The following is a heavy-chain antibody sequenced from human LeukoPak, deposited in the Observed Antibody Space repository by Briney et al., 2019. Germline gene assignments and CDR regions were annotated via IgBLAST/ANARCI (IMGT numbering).Heavy chain of an antibody. V-gene: IGHV1-18*01. CDR1: GYNFRHYG. Sequence: GASVKVSCKTSGYNFRHYGISWVRQAPGQGLEWMAWISGGYNGDSNYALKLRGRLTMTIDTSTSTAYMELRSLRSDDTAVYYCARDEKKYCSGGSCPAYFDYWGQGTLVTVSS. J-gene: IGHJ4*02. CDR3: ARDEKKYCSGGSCPAYFDY. CDR2: ISGGYNGDS. D-gene: IGHD2-15*01.